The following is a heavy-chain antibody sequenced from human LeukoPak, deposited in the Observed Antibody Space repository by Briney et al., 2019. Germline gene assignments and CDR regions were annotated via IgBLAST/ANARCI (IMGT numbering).Heavy chain of an antibody. V-gene: IGHV3-30*02. CDR1: GFTFSSYG. J-gene: IGHJ4*02. CDR2: IRYDGSNK. CDR3: AKAESVTTTWFDY. Sequence: GGSLRLSCAASGFTFSSYGMHWVRQAPGKGLEWVTFIRYDGSNKYYADSVKGRFTISRDISKNTLYLQMNSLRAEDTAVYYCAKAESVTTTWFDYWGQGTLVTVSS. D-gene: IGHD4-11*01.